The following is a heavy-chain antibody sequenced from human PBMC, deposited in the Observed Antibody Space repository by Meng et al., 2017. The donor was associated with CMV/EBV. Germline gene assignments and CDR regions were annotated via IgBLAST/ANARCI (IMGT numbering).Heavy chain of an antibody. CDR3: ARVGIAARYYYYGMDV. CDR2: INHSGST. CDR1: GGSFSGYY. Sequence: GSLRLSCAVSGGSFSGYYWSWIRQPPGKGLEWIGEINHSGSTNYNPSLTSRVTISVDMSKNQFSLKLSPVTAADTAVYDCARVGIAARYYYYGMDVWGQGTTVTVSS. J-gene: IGHJ6*02. V-gene: IGHV4-34*01. D-gene: IGHD6-6*01.